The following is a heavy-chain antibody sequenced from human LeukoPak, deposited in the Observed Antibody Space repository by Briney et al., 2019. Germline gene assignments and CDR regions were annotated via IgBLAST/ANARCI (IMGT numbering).Heavy chain of an antibody. CDR1: GGSISSYY. CDR3: ARGPFGSFMTTSGAHAFDI. Sequence: SETLSLTCTVSGGSISSYYWSWIRQPPGKGLEWIGYIYYSGSTNYNPSLKSRVTISVDTSKNQFSLKLSSVTAADTAVYYCARGPFGSFMTTSGAHAFDIWGQGTMVTDSS. D-gene: IGHD4-17*01. V-gene: IGHV4-59*08. CDR2: IYYSGST. J-gene: IGHJ3*02.